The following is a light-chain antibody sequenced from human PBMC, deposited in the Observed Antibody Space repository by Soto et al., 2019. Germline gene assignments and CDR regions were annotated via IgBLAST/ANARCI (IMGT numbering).Light chain of an antibody. CDR1: QSVHNF. Sequence: EIVLTQSPATLSLSPGERAALSCKASQSVHNFLAWYQQKPGQAPRLLIYGASTRAAGIPARFSGSGSGTDFTLTISSLEPEDFAVYYCQQYGSSPWTFGQGTKVEIK. CDR3: QQYGSSPWT. V-gene: IGKV3-20*01. CDR2: GAS. J-gene: IGKJ1*01.